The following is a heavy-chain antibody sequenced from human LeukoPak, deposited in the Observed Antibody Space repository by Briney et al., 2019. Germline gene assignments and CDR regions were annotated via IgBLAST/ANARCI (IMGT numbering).Heavy chain of an antibody. Sequence: GGSLRLSCAASGFTFSDYSMNWVRQAPGKGLEWVSSISSSGSYMYYADSVKGRFTISRDNAKSSLYLDMDNLRAEDTAVYYCVRGDSRDYWGQGTLVTVSS. J-gene: IGHJ4*02. D-gene: IGHD6-13*01. CDR3: VRGDSRDY. CDR1: GFTFSDYS. CDR2: ISSSGSYM. V-gene: IGHV3-21*01.